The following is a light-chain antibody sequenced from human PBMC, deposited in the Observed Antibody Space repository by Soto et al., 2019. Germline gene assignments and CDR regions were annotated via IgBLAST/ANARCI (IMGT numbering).Light chain of an antibody. CDR1: SSDVGYYNY. J-gene: IGLJ1*01. CDR3: SSYAGSNAYV. CDR2: EVS. Sequence: QSVLTQPPSASGSPGQSVTISCTGTSSDVGYYNYVSWYQQHPGKAPKLMIYEVSKRPSGVPDRFSGSKSGNTASLTVSGLQAEDEADYCCSSYAGSNAYVFGTGTKVTVL. V-gene: IGLV2-8*01.